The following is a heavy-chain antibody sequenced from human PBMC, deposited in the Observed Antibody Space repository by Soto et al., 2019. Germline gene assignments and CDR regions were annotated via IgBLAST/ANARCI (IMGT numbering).Heavy chain of an antibody. CDR3: AKQRADYGSGADTFYFDS. CDR1: GGTFSNYA. Sequence: EVQLLESGGGLVQPGGSLRLSCTVSGGTFSNYAMNWVRQAPGKGLEWVSSLSGSGGTTYYADSVKGRFIISRDNSKNTLYLLMNRLRAEDTALYYCAKQRADYGSGADTFYFDSWGQGALVTVSS. CDR2: LSGSGGTT. V-gene: IGHV3-23*01. D-gene: IGHD3-10*01. J-gene: IGHJ4*02.